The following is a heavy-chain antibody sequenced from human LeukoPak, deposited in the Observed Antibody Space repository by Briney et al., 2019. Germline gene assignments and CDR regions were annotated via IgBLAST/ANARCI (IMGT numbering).Heavy chain of an antibody. CDR3: ARRRALPAASMYFDY. J-gene: IGHJ4*02. CDR1: GGSFSGYY. CDR2: INHSGST. V-gene: IGHV4-34*01. D-gene: IGHD2-2*01. Sequence: SETLSLTCAVYGGSFSGYYWSWIRQPPGKGLEWIGEINHSGSTNYNPSLKSRVTISVDTSKNQFSLKLSSVTAADTAVYYCARRRALPAASMYFDYWGQGTLVTVSS.